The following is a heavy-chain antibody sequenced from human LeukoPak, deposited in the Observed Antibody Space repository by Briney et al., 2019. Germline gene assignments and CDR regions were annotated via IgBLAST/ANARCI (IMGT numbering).Heavy chain of an antibody. CDR2: IIPIFGTA. D-gene: IGHD3-16*02. CDR3: ASAWGNYRYQGNY. V-gene: IGHV1-69*06. J-gene: IGHJ4*02. Sequence: SVKVSSKASGGTFSSYAISWVRQAPGQGLEWMGGIIPIFGTANYAQKFQGRVTITSDKSTSTAYMELSSLRSEDTAVYYCASAWGNYRYQGNYWGQGTLVTVSS. CDR1: GGTFSSYA.